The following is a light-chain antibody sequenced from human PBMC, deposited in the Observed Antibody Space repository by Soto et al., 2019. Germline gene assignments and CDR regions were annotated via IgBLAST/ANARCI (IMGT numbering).Light chain of an antibody. CDR3: QQYLTSPKT. CDR1: QSVSSSN. Sequence: GEMAPLSWRASQSVSSSNLAWYQQKPAQAPRLLIYAASRRAPGIPERFSGSGSGTDFTLTISRLEPEDFAVYYCQQYLTSPKTFGQGTKVDIK. CDR2: AAS. V-gene: IGKV3-20*01. J-gene: IGKJ1*01.